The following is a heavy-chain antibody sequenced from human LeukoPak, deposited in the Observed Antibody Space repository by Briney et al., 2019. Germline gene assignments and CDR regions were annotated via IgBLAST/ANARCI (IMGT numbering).Heavy chain of an antibody. CDR1: GYRVSGNSAA. CDR2: TYYRSKWYY. J-gene: IGHJ4*02. V-gene: IGHV6-1*01. Sequence: SQTLSLTCAISGYRVSGNSAAWNWITQSPSRGLEWLGRTYYRSKWYYDYAVAVKSRISINPDTSKNQFSLQLSSVTPEDTAVYYCARDPVGGSTIFDYWGQGTLVTVSS. CDR3: ARDPVGGSTIFDY. D-gene: IGHD1-26*01.